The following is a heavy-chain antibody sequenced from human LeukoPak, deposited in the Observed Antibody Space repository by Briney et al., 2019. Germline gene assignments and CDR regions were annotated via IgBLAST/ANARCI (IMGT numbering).Heavy chain of an antibody. CDR2: IYSSGST. CDR1: GGSFSGYY. J-gene: IGHJ6*03. D-gene: IGHD3-10*01. V-gene: IGHV4-59*01. CDR3: ARVFDSGSQAYFYYMDV. Sequence: SETLSLTCAVYGGSFSGYYWSWIRQPPGKGLEWIGYIYSSGSTNYNPSLKSRVTMSVDTSKNQFSLKVSSVTAADTAVYYCARVFDSGSQAYFYYMDVWGKGTTVTIS.